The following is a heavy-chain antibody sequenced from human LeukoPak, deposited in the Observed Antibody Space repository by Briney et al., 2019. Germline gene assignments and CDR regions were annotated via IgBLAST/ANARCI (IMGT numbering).Heavy chain of an antibody. CDR3: ARGDRVPDI. J-gene: IGHJ3*02. V-gene: IGHV3-48*03. CDR1: GFTFSSYE. Sequence: PGGSLRLSCVVSGFTFSSYEMNWVRQAPGKGLEWVSYISGYSTDTNYVDSVRGRFTISRDNAKSSVYLQINSLRAEDTALYYCARGDRVPDICGQGTMVTVLS. CDR2: ISGYSTDT.